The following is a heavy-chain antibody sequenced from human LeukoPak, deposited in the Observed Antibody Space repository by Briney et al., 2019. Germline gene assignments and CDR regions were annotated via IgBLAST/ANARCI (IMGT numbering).Heavy chain of an antibody. D-gene: IGHD2-21*02. CDR3: ARDPPIVVVTAPEGY. J-gene: IGHJ4*02. V-gene: IGHV1-2*02. CDR2: INPNSGGT. CDR1: GYTFTSYG. Sequence: ASVKVSCKASGYTFTSYGISWVRQAPGQGLEWMGWINPNSGGTNYAQKFQGRVTMTRDTSISTAYMELSRLRSDDTAVYYCARDPPIVVVTAPEGYWGQGTLVTVSS.